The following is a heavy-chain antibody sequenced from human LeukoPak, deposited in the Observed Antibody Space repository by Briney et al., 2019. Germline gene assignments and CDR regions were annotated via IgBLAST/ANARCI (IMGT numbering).Heavy chain of an antibody. V-gene: IGHV3-30-3*01. CDR2: ISYDGSNK. D-gene: IGHD3-3*01. CDR1: GFTFSSYA. J-gene: IGHJ6*03. Sequence: PGGSLRLSYAASGFTFSSYAMHWVRQAPGKALEWVAGISYDGSNKYYADSVKGRFTISRDNSKNTLYLQMNSLRAEDTAVYYCAKGAGITIFGVSWDYMDVWGKGTTVTVSS. CDR3: AKGAGITIFGVSWDYMDV.